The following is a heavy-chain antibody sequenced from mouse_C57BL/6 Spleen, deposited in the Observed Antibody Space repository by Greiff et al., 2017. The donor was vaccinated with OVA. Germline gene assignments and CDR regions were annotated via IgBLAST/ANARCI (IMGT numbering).Heavy chain of an antibody. CDR3: ATLITTVGGYYFDY. CDR2: IYPSDSET. V-gene: IGHV1-61*01. CDR1: GYTFTSYW. D-gene: IGHD1-1*01. J-gene: IGHJ2*01. Sequence: QVQLQQPGAELVRPGSSVKLSCKASGYTFTSYWMDWVKQRPGQGLEWIGNIYPSDSETHYNQKFKDKATLTVDKSSSTAYMQLSSLTSEDSAVYYCATLITTVGGYYFDYWGQGTTLTVSS.